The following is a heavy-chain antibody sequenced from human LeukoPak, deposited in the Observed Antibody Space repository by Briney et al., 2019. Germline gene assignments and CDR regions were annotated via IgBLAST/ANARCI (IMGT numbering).Heavy chain of an antibody. CDR3: ARDRDNVAGTRGYFDY. CDR1: GFTFSTYE. Sequence: GSLRLSCAASGFTFSTYEMNWVRQAPGKGLEWVSHISSSGTTIYYADSVKGRFIISRDNTKNSLYLQMNSLRAEDTAVYYCARDRDNVAGTRGYFDYWGQGTLVTVSS. D-gene: IGHD6-19*01. V-gene: IGHV3-48*03. CDR2: ISSSGTTI. J-gene: IGHJ4*02.